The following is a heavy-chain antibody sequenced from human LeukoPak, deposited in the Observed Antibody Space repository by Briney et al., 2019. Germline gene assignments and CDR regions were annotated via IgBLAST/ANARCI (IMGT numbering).Heavy chain of an antibody. D-gene: IGHD2-2*01. V-gene: IGHV6-1*01. J-gene: IGHJ5*02. CDR2: TYYRSTWYN. Sequence: SQTLSPTCAISGDSVSSNSVRNWIRQSPSRGLEWLGRTYYRSTWYNDYAVSVRGRITVNPDTSKNQFSLHLNSVTPEDTAVYYCARRLTQYDCFDPWGQGILVTVSS. CDR1: GDSVSSNSV. CDR3: ARRLTQYDCFDP.